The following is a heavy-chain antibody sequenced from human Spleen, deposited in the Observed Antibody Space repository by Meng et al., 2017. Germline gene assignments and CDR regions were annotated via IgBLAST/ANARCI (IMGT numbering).Heavy chain of an antibody. Sequence: GESLKISCAASGFTFSSYAMHWVRQAPGKGLEWVAVISYDGSKKYYADSVKGRFTISRDNSKNTLYLQMNSLRAEDTALYYCARDLGGNYYGSSGHAYWGQGTLVTVSS. CDR1: GFTFSSYA. V-gene: IGHV3-30*04. J-gene: IGHJ4*02. CDR3: ARDLGGNYYGSSGHAY. CDR2: ISYDGSKK. D-gene: IGHD3-22*01.